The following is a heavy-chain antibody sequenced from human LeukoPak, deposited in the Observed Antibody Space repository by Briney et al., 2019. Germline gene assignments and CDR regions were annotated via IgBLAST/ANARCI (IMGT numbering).Heavy chain of an antibody. J-gene: IGHJ4*02. CDR2: ISFDGNNK. Sequence: GGSLRLSCAASGFSFTSYAMHWVRQAPGKGLEWVAFISFDGNNKYYADSVKGRFTISRDNSKNTLYLQMNSLRVEDTALYYCVRSLDYWGQGTLVTVSS. CDR1: GFSFTSYA. CDR3: VRSLDY. V-gene: IGHV3-30-3*01.